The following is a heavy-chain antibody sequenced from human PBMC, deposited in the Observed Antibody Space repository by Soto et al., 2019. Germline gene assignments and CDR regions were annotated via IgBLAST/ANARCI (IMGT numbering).Heavy chain of an antibody. V-gene: IGHV4-30-4*01. J-gene: IGHJ4*02. CDR3: ARARMITFGGDIAELDY. Sequence: SETLSLTCTVSGGSISSGDYYWCWIRQPPGKGLEWIGYIYYSGSTYYNPSLKSRVTISVDTSKNQFSLKLSSVTAADTAVYYCARARMITFGGDIAELDYCTQGTL. CDR1: GGSISSGDYY. D-gene: IGHD3-16*01. CDR2: IYYSGST.